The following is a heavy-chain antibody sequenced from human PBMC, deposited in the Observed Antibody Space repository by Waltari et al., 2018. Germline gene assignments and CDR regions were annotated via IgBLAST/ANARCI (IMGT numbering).Heavy chain of an antibody. CDR3: ARSDYTDF. J-gene: IGHJ4*02. CDR2: VKYDGTET. D-gene: IGHD3-16*01. Sequence: EVQLVESGGGLVQPVGSLRLSCIASGLPLSGYWMHWVRQAPGKGLVWVSRVKYDGTETTYADSVKGRFTSSRDNARNTLYLQMNSLRAEDTAVYYCARSDYTDFWGLGTLVTVSS. CDR1: GLPLSGYW. V-gene: IGHV3-74*01.